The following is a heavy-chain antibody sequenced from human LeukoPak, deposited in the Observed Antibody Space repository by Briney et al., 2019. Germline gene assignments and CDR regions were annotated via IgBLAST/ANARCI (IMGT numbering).Heavy chain of an antibody. Sequence: GGSLRLSCAASGFTLRSYEMKWVRQATGKGVEWVSYFNSGSTIYDADSVKGRFTISRDNAKNSLYLQMNSLRAEDTAVYYCARESIAVAGAPFDYWGQGTLVTVSS. CDR1: GFTLRSYE. D-gene: IGHD6-19*01. CDR2: FNSGSTI. J-gene: IGHJ4*02. V-gene: IGHV3-48*03. CDR3: ARESIAVAGAPFDY.